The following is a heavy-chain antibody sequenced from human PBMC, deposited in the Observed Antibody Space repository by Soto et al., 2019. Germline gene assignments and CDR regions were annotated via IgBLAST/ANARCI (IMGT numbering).Heavy chain of an antibody. CDR3: AKDIRTLRRSRGYYFDY. Sequence: EVQLVESGGGLVQPGRSLRLSCAASGFTFDDYAMHWVRQAPGKGLEWVSGISWNSGSIGYADSVKGRFTISRDNAKNSLYLQMNSLRAEDTALYYCAKDIRTLRRSRGYYFDYWGQGTLVTVSS. V-gene: IGHV3-9*01. J-gene: IGHJ4*02. D-gene: IGHD3-22*01. CDR2: ISWNSGSI. CDR1: GFTFDDYA.